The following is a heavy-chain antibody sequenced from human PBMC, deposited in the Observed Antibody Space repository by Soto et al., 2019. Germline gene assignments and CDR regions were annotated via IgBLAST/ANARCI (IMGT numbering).Heavy chain of an antibody. Sequence: GESLKISCKGSGYRFTSYWIGWVRQMPGKGLEWMGIIYPGDSDTRYSPSFQGQVTISADKSISTAYLQWSSLKASDTAMYYCARQQWSGTSSHWFDTWGQGTLVTVSS. CDR2: IYPGDSDT. J-gene: IGHJ5*02. CDR3: ARQQWSGTSSHWFDT. D-gene: IGHD6-19*01. CDR1: GYRFTSYW. V-gene: IGHV5-51*01.